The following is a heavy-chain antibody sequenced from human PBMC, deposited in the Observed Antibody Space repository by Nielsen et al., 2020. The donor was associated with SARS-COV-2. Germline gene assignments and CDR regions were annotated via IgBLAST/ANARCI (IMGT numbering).Heavy chain of an antibody. V-gene: IGHV3-30-3*01. J-gene: IGHJ4*02. CDR3: ARAREGYAFDY. D-gene: IGHD5-24*01. Sequence: GESLKISCAASGFTFSSYAMHWVRQAPGKGLEWVAVISYDGSNKYYADSVKGRFTISRDNSKNTLYLQMNSLRAEDTAVYYCARAREGYAFDYWGQGTLVTVSS. CDR1: GFTFSSYA. CDR2: ISYDGSNK.